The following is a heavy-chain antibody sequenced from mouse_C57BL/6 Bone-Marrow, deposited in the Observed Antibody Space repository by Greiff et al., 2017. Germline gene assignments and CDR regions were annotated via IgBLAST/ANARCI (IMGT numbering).Heavy chain of an antibody. J-gene: IGHJ2*01. V-gene: IGHV1-55*01. CDR3: ARSGPLGRSFDY. CDR1: GYTFTSYW. CDR2: IYPTSGRT. Sequence: QVQLQQSGAELVKPGASVKMSCKASGYTFTSYWITWVKQRPGQGLEWIGDIYPTSGRTNYNEKFKSKAILTVDTSSNTAYMQLSSLTSEDSAVFLCARSGPLGRSFDYWGQGTTLTVSS. D-gene: IGHD4-1*01.